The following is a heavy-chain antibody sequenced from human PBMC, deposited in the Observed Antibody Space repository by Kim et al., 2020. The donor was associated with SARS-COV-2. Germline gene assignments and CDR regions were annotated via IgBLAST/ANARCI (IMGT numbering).Heavy chain of an antibody. CDR1: GFTFSSYD. CDR3: ARGSSITMGDDAFDI. Sequence: GGSLRLSCAASGFTFSSYDMHWVRQATGKGLEWVSAIGTAGDTYYPGSVKGRFTISRENAKNSLYLQMNSLRAGDTAVYYCARGSSITMGDDAFDIWGQGTMVTVSS. V-gene: IGHV3-13*01. CDR2: IGTAGDT. D-gene: IGHD3-10*01. J-gene: IGHJ3*02.